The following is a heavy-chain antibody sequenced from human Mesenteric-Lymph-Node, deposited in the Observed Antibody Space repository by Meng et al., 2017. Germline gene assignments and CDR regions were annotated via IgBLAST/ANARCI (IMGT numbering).Heavy chain of an antibody. CDR2: SRNKPNGYTT. Sequence: GRAGGDLGRAGGSLRISCAASGITFSRHYMDWVRQVPVKGLEWVGRSRNKPNGYTTEYAESVKGRFSISRDDSKNSLFLQMNSLKIEDTAVYYCARNRGYGSSWSPFDYWGQGTLVTVSS. V-gene: IGHV3-72*01. CDR1: GITFSRHY. J-gene: IGHJ4*02. D-gene: IGHD6-13*01. CDR3: ARNRGYGSSWSPFDY.